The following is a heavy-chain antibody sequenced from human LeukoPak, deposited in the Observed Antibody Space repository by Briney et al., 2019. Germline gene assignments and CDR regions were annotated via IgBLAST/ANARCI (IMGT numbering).Heavy chain of an antibody. Sequence: SETLSLTCTVSGGSISSSSYYWGWIRQPPGKGLEWNGSIYYSGSTYYNPSLKSRVTISVDTSKNQFYLKLSSMTAADTAVYYCARLDPPNSSGYYYGGYWGQGTLVTVSS. CDR1: GGSISSSSYY. V-gene: IGHV4-39*01. J-gene: IGHJ4*02. D-gene: IGHD3-22*01. CDR2: IYYSGST. CDR3: ARLDPPNSSGYYYGGY.